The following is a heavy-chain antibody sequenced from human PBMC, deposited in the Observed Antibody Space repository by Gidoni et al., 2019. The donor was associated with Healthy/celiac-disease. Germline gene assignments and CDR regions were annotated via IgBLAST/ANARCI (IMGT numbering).Heavy chain of an antibody. V-gene: IGHV1-69*02. J-gene: IGHJ6*02. CDR1: GGTFSSYN. D-gene: IGHD5-12*01. CDR3: ARPGYDLPEDYYYYGMDV. Sequence: QVQLVQSGAEVKKPGSSVKVSCKASGGTFSSYNISWVRQAPGQGLEWMGRLSRILGRANYAQKCQGRFTMTADKSTSTAYMELSSLRSEYTAVYYCARPGYDLPEDYYYYGMDVWGQGTTVTVSS. CDR2: LSRILGRA.